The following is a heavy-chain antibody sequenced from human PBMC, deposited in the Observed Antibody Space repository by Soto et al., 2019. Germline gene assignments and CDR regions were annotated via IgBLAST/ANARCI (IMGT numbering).Heavy chain of an antibody. CDR1: GDSVSSNSAA. J-gene: IGHJ6*02. D-gene: IGHD2-2*01. Sequence: PSQTLSLTCAISGDSVSSNSAAWNWIRQSPSRGLEWLGRTYYRSKRYNDYAVSVKRGITINPETFKNQFSLPLNYVTPEDTAVYLCVSVSRICSSTRCNCYYYGMDVWAQGITVTVS. CDR2: TYYRSKRYN. V-gene: IGHV6-1*01. CDR3: VSVSRICSSTRCNCYYYGMDV.